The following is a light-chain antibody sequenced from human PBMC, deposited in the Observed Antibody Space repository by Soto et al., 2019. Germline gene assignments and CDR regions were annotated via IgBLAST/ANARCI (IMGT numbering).Light chain of an antibody. Sequence: DIVLTQSPGTLAVSPGERATLSCTASQSVSSNHLAWYQQKPGQAPRLLIYGGSSRATGIPVRFSGSGSETDFTLTISRLEPEDFAVYYCQQYHNWPITFGQGTRLEIK. V-gene: IGKV3-20*01. CDR1: QSVSSNH. CDR3: QQYHNWPIT. J-gene: IGKJ5*01. CDR2: GGS.